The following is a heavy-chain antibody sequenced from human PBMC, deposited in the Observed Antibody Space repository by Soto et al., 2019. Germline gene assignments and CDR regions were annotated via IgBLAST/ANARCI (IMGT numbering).Heavy chain of an antibody. J-gene: IGHJ5*02. V-gene: IGHV1-3*01. Sequence: VASVKVSCKASGYTFSNYGIHWVRQAPGQRLEWMGLINAGNGNTKYSQKFQGRVTLTRDTSASTAYMELNSLRAEDTAVYYCARDRGILKFYNWFDPWGQGTLVTVSS. D-gene: IGHD3-3*01. CDR2: INAGNGNT. CDR1: GYTFSNYG. CDR3: ARDRGILKFYNWFDP.